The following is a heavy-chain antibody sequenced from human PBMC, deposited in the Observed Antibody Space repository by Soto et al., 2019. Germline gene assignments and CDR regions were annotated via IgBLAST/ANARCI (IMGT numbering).Heavy chain of an antibody. CDR3: ARPGLPSFEKYYLDY. CDR2: IWSDGSSK. Sequence: GGSLRLSCAASGFNFGTYGMHWVRQAPGKGLEWVAFIWSDGSSKYYADSVKGRFTISRDNSENTVYLQMKSLRVGDTAVYYCARPGLPSFEKYYLDYWGQGTLVTSPQ. D-gene: IGHD1-1*01. J-gene: IGHJ4*02. CDR1: GFNFGTYG. V-gene: IGHV3-33*01.